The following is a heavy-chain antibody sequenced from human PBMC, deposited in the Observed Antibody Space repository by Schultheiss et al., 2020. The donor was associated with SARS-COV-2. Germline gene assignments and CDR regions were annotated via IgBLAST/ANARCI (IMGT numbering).Heavy chain of an antibody. CDR2: IIPIFGTA. Sequence: ASVKVSCKASGYTFTGYYMHWVRQAPGQGLEWMGGIIPIFGTANYAQRLQGRVTMTTDTSTSTAYMELRSLRSDDTAVYYCAREGYYDFWSDSYTNFYGMDVWGQGTTVTVSS. D-gene: IGHD3-3*01. J-gene: IGHJ6*02. V-gene: IGHV1-18*04. CDR1: GYTFTGYY. CDR3: AREGYYDFWSDSYTNFYGMDV.